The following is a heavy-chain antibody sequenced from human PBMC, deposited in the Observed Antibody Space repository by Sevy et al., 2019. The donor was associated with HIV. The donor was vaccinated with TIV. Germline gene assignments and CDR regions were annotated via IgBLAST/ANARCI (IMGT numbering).Heavy chain of an antibody. CDR1: GYTFTSYA. D-gene: IGHD4-17*01. V-gene: IGHV1-3*01. CDR2: INAANGDT. J-gene: IGHJ4*02. Sequence: ASVKVSCKASGYTFTSYAIYWVRQAPGQGLEWMGWINAANGDTQYLQRFQGRITITTDTSASTAYMELSSLTSEDTAVYYCARNPPGGTVFDYWGQGTLVTVSS. CDR3: ARNPPGGTVFDY.